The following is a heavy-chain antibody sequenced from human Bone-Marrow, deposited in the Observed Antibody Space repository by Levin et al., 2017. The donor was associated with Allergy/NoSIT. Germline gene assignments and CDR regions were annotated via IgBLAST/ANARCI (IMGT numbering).Heavy chain of an antibody. CDR2: INPSDDTV. CDR1: GYTFRNYY. J-gene: IGHJ3*01. D-gene: IGHD1/OR15-1a*01. Sequence: GASVKVSCKASGYTFRNYYLYWVRQAPGQGLEWMGIINPSDDTVNYAQKFEGRLTLTRDTSTSTVYMELRSLTSEDTAVYYCARDRREQRYDAFDVWGQGTMVTVSA. CDR3: ARDRREQRYDAFDV. V-gene: IGHV1-46*01.